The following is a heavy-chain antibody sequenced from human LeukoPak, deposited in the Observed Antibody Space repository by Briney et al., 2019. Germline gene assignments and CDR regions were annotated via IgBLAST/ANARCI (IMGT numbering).Heavy chain of an antibody. CDR1: GGSISSSNYY. D-gene: IGHD1-1*01. Sequence: SETLSLTCTVSGGSISSSNYYWGWIRQPPGKGLEWIGSIYYSGSTYYNPSLKSRVTISVDTSKNQFSLKLSSVTAADTAVYYCARGRGELDRIDYWGQGTLVTVSS. CDR2: IYYSGST. V-gene: IGHV4-39*01. J-gene: IGHJ4*02. CDR3: ARGRGELDRIDY.